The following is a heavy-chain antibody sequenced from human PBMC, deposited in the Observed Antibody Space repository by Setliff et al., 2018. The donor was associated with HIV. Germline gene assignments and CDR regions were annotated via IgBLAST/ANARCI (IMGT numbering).Heavy chain of an antibody. J-gene: IGHJ3*02. V-gene: IGHV4-61*09. CDR3: SRGGRGGGEPYYDFWSGYHDTFDI. D-gene: IGHD3-3*01. CDR2: IYTSGST. Sequence: SETLSLTCTVSGGSISSGSYHWSWIRQPAGKGLEWIGHIYTSGSTKYNPSLKSRVTISVDTSKTQFSLRLSSVTAADTAVYYCSRGGRGGGEPYYDFWSGYHDTFDIWGQGTMVTVSS. CDR1: GGSISSGSYH.